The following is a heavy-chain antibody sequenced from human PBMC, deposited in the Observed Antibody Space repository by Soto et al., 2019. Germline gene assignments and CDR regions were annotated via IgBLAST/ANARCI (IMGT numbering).Heavy chain of an antibody. D-gene: IGHD1-20*01. CDR2: IWYDGSNK. CDR1: GFTFSSYG. J-gene: IGHJ3*02. Sequence: QVQLVESGGGVVQPERSLRLSCAASGFTFSSYGMHWLRQAPGKGLEWVAVIWYDGSNKYYADSVKGRFTISRDNSKNTLYLQMNSLRAEDTAVYYCARDSGITGTSDAFDIWGQGTMVTVSS. V-gene: IGHV3-33*01. CDR3: ARDSGITGTSDAFDI.